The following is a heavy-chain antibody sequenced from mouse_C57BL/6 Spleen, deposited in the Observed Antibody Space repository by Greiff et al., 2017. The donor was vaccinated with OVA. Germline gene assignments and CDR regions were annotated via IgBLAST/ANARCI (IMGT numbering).Heavy chain of an antibody. D-gene: IGHD1-1*01. CDR3: TRGYGSSSYYYAMDY. J-gene: IGHJ4*01. V-gene: IGHV1-15*01. Sequence: VQLQQSGAELVRPGASVTLSCKASGYTFTDYEMHWVKQTPVHGLEWIGAIDPETGGTAYNQKFKGKAILTADKSSSTAYMELRSLTSEDSAVYYCTRGYGSSSYYYAMDYWGQGTSVTVSS. CDR2: IDPETGGT. CDR1: GYTFTDYE.